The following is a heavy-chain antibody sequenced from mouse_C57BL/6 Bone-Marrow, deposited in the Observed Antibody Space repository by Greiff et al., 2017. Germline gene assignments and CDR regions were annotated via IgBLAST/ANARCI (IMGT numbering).Heavy chain of an antibody. CDR3: ARIYYGSSYGFAY. Sequence: QVTLKESGPGILQPSQTLSLTCSFSGFSLRPFGMGVGWIRQPSGKGLEWLAHIWWDDDKYYHPALKSRLTISKDTSKNQVFRKIANVDTADTATYYCARIYYGSSYGFAYWGQGTLVTVSA. J-gene: IGHJ3*01. CDR1: GFSLRPFGMG. V-gene: IGHV8-8*01. D-gene: IGHD1-1*01. CDR2: IWWDDDK.